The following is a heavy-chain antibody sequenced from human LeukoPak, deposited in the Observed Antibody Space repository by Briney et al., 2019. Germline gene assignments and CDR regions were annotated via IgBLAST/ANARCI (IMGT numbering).Heavy chain of an antibody. V-gene: IGHV1-46*01. J-gene: IGHJ5*02. CDR1: GYTFTSYY. CDR2: INPSGGST. D-gene: IGHD6-13*01. Sequence: ASVKVSCKASGYTFTSYYMHWVRQAPGQGLEWMGIINPSGGSTSYAQKFQGRVTMTRDMSTSTVYMELSSLRSEDTAVYYCARAGGSWYHMDWFDPWGQGTLVTVSS. CDR3: ARAGGSWYHMDWFDP.